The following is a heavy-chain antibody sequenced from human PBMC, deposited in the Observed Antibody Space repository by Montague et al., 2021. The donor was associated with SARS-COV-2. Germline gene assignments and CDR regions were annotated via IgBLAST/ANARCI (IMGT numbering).Heavy chain of an antibody. J-gene: IGHJ6*03. CDR2: ISSGGTTI. Sequence: SLSLSCSASGFSFSDFYMSWFRQAPGRGLEWLSYISSGGTTIYYADSVKGRFTISRDNTKNSLYLQMHSLRAEDTAIYYCARNSDYGDHDYYYYMDVWGTGTTVAV. V-gene: IGHV3-11*01. D-gene: IGHD4-17*01. CDR3: ARNSDYGDHDYYYYMDV. CDR1: GFSFSDFY.